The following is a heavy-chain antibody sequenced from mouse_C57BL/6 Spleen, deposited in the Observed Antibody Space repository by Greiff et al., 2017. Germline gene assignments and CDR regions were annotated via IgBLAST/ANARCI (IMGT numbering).Heavy chain of an antibody. Sequence: EVQVVESGGGLVKPGGSLKLSCAASGFTFSDYGMHWVRQAPEKGLEWVAYISSGSSTIYYADTVKGRFTISRDNAKNTLFLQMTSLRSEDTAMYYCARRISYYYGSSYEMDYWGQGTSVTVSS. CDR3: ARRISYYYGSSYEMDY. CDR1: GFTFSDYG. D-gene: IGHD1-1*01. J-gene: IGHJ4*01. CDR2: ISSGSSTI. V-gene: IGHV5-17*01.